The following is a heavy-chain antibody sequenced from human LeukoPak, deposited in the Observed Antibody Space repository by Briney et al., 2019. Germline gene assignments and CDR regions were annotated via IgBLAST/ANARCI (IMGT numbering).Heavy chain of an antibody. J-gene: IGHJ4*02. CDR3: ARADYGDYSLGY. V-gene: IGHV3-9*01. Sequence: GRSLRLSCAASGFTFDDYAMHWVRQAPGKGLEWVLGISWNSGYTDYADSVKGRFTISRDNAKNSLYLQVNSLRAEDTAVYYCARADYGDYSLGYWGQGTLVTVSS. CDR1: GFTFDDYA. CDR2: ISWNSGYT. D-gene: IGHD4-17*01.